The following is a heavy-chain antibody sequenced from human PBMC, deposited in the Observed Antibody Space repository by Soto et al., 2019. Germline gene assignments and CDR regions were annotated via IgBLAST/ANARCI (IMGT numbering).Heavy chain of an antibody. V-gene: IGHV1-69*13. CDR1: VGIFSSFC. D-gene: IGHD5-12*01. CDR2: SIPVFGRP. CDR3: AREGSGYNL. J-gene: IGHJ4*02. Sequence: SVKVSCKGSVGIFSSFCISWVRQAPGQGVEWMGGSIPVFGRPNYAQRFRGRITITADESTNTVYLEFIDLRSEDTAVYYCAREGSGYNLWGQGTQVTVSS.